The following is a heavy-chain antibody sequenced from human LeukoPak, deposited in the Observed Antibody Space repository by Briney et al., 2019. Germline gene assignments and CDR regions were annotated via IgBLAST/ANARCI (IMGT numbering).Heavy chain of an antibody. V-gene: IGHV3-9*01. CDR2: ISWNSGSI. J-gene: IGHJ4*02. CDR3: AKDMEWELLWGFDY. Sequence: GGSLRLSCAASGFTFDDYAMHWVRQAPGKGLEWVSGISWNSGSIGYADSVKGRFTISRDNAKNSLYLQMNSLRAEDTALYYCAKDMEWELLWGFDYWGQGTLVTVSS. D-gene: IGHD1-26*01. CDR1: GFTFDDYA.